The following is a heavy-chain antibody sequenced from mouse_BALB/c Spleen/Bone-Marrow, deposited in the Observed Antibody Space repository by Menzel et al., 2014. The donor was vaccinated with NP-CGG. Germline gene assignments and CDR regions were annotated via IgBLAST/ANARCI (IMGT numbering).Heavy chain of an antibody. J-gene: IGHJ2*01. CDR3: AKPTVVADFDY. CDR1: GYTFSNYT. Sequence: VKLMESAAELARPGASVKMSCKASGYTFSNYTMHWVKQRPGQDLEWIGFINPSSEYSEYNQKFKDKTTLTADKSSGTAYMQLSSLTSEDSAVYYCAKPTVVADFDYWGQGTTLTVSS. V-gene: IGHV1-4*02. CDR2: INPSSEYS. D-gene: IGHD1-1*01.